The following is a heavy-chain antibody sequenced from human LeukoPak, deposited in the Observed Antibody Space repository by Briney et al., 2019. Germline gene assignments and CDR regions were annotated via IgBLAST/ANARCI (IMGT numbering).Heavy chain of an antibody. CDR1: GFTFSSYA. J-gene: IGHJ4*02. CDR2: ISSNGGST. D-gene: IGHD1-26*01. V-gene: IGHV3-64*01. Sequence: GGSLRLTCAASGFTFSSYAMHWVRQAPGKGLEYVSAISSNGGSTYYANSVKGRFTISRDNSKNTLYLQMGSLRAEDMAVYYCARGYSGSYYPVDYWGQGTLVTVSS. CDR3: ARGYSGSYYPVDY.